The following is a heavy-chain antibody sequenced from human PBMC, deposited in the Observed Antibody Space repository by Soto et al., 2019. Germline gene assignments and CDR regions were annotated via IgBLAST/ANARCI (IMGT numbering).Heavy chain of an antibody. J-gene: IGHJ4*02. D-gene: IGHD5-18*01. CDR2: LNPKSGGT. V-gene: IGHV1-2*02. Sequence: ASVKVSCKASGYTFSYFYIHWVRLAPGQGLEWMGWLNPKSGGTSHAPKFQGRVTMTRDTSTSTVYMELRSLTSDDRAIYLCARRDSSGSFDYWGQGTPVTVSS. CDR3: ARRDSSGSFDY. CDR1: GYTFSYFY.